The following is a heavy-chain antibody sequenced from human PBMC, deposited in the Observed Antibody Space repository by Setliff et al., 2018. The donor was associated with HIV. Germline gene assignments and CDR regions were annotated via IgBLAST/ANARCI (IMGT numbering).Heavy chain of an antibody. CDR3: ARGRGESVLLGDTYPPDY. CDR2: VSASESS. J-gene: IGHJ4*02. V-gene: IGHV4-61*09. D-gene: IGHD3-10*01. CDR1: GGSVSSGNYY. Sequence: PSETLSLTCTVSGGSVSSGNYYWSWVRQPAGKGLEWIGHVSASESSIYNPSLKSRVTISVDTSKNHFSLNLTSVTAADTAVYDGARGRGESVLLGDTYPPDYWGRGKLVTAPQ.